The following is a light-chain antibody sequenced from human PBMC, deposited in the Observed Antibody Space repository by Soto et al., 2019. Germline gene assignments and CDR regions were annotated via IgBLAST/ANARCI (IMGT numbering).Light chain of an antibody. Sequence: QSALTQPASVSGSPGQSITISCTGTSSDVGAYNYVSWYQHHPGKAPKFMIYEVSNRPSGVSNRFSGSKSGNTASLTISGLQAEDEADYFCSSYTSSTTLYVFGTGTKVTV. V-gene: IGLV2-14*01. CDR1: SSDVGAYNY. J-gene: IGLJ1*01. CDR3: SSYTSSTTLYV. CDR2: EVS.